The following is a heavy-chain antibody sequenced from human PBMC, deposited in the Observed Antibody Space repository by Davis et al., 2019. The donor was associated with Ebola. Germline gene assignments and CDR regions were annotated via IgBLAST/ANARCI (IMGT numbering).Heavy chain of an antibody. CDR3: AKDFGGSSWPEDY. CDR1: GFTFSSYA. Sequence: PGGSLRLSCAASGFTFSSYAMHWVRQAPGKGLEWVSAISGSGGSTYYADSVKGRFTISRDNSKNTLYLQMNSLRAEDTAVYYCAKDFGGSSWPEDYWGQGTLVTVSS. D-gene: IGHD6-13*01. V-gene: IGHV3-23*01. CDR2: ISGSGGST. J-gene: IGHJ4*02.